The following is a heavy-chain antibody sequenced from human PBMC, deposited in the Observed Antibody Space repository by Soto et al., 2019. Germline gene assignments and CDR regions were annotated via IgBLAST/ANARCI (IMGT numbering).Heavy chain of an antibody. J-gene: IGHJ4*02. CDR1: GYTFTAYA. CDR3: TRSAISPYGGLIGPFDY. V-gene: IGHV1-3*05. CDR2: INPANGNT. Sequence: QVQLAQSGAEERKPGASVKVSCEATGYTFTAYAMHWVRQAPGQRLEWMGWINPANGNTKYSQKFQGRLTITSDTSSNTVYMEXNSLTSEDTAMYYCTRSAISPYGGLIGPFDYWGQGNLVTVSS. D-gene: IGHD3-16*02.